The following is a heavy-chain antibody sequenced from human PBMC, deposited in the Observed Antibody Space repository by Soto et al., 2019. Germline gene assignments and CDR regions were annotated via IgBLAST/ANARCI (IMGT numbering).Heavy chain of an antibody. V-gene: IGHV1-2*04. D-gene: IGHD1-26*01. Sequence: ASVKVSCKASGYTFTGYYMHWVRQAPGQGLEWMGWINPNSGGTNYAQKFQGWVTMTRDTSISTAYMELSRLRSDDTAVYYCARGGGYLRVGATDAFDIWGQGTMVTVSS. J-gene: IGHJ3*02. CDR1: GYTFTGYY. CDR2: INPNSGGT. CDR3: ARGGGYLRVGATDAFDI.